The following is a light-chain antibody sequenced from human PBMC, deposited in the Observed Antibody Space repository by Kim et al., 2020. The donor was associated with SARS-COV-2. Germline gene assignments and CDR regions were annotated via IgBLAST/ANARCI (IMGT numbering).Light chain of an antibody. J-gene: IGKJ4*01. V-gene: IGKV1-33*01. CDR3: QQYHSLPQLT. Sequence: DIQLTQSPSSLSASVGDRVTITCRASRDINNYLHWYQQRPGRAPKLLISHASNLETGVPSRFSGSGSGTQFTFTINNLQPEDIATYYCQQYHSLPQLTFGGGTKVDIK. CDR2: HAS. CDR1: RDINNY.